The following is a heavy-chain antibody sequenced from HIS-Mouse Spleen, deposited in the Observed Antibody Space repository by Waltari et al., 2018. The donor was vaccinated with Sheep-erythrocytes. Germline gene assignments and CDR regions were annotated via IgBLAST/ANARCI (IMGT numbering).Heavy chain of an antibody. J-gene: IGHJ4*02. Sequence: QLQLQESGPGLVKPSETLSLTCTVPGGSISSSSYYWGWIRQPPGKGLEGLGSIYYSGTTYYNPSLKSRVTISVDTSKNQFSLKLSSVTAADTAVYYCARHKDTAMVHFDYWGQGTLVTVSS. V-gene: IGHV4-39*01. CDR2: IYYSGTT. CDR3: ARHKDTAMVHFDY. CDR1: GGSISSSSYY. D-gene: IGHD5-18*01.